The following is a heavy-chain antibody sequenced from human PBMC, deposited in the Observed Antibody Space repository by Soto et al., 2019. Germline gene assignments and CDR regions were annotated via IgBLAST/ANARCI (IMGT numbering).Heavy chain of an antibody. CDR2: ISAYNGNT. CDR1: GYTFTSYG. V-gene: IGHV1-18*01. D-gene: IGHD2-15*01. Sequence: QVQLVQSGAEVKKPGASVKVSCKASGYTFTSYGISWVRHATGQGLEWMGWISAYNGNTNYAQKLQGRVTMTTDTSTSTAYMELRSLRSDYTALYYCAGGSGYCSGGSCSSYFDYWGQGTLVTVSS. J-gene: IGHJ4*02. CDR3: AGGSGYCSGGSCSSYFDY.